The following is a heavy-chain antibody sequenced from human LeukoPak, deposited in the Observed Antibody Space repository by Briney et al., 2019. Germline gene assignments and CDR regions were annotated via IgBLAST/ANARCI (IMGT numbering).Heavy chain of an antibody. CDR2: ISDDGRRK. D-gene: IGHD4-17*01. V-gene: IGHV3-30*18. CDR3: AKRPSDYGDYVSYFDY. Sequence: GGSLRLSCAASGFSFISYGMHWVRQAPGKGLEGVGVISDDGRRKDYADSVKGRFTISRDNSKDTLYLQMNSLRAEDTAVYYCAKRPSDYGDYVSYFDYWGQGTQVTVSS. J-gene: IGHJ4*02. CDR1: GFSFISYG.